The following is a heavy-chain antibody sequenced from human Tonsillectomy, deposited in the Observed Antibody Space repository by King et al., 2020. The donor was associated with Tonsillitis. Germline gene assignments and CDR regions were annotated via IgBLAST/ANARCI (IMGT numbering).Heavy chain of an antibody. D-gene: IGHD3-10*01. CDR3: ARDLLIGGASWFDP. J-gene: IGHJ5*02. Sequence: QLQESGPGLVKPSETLSLTCTVSGGSISSYYWSWIRQPPGKGLEWIGYIYYSGSTNYTPSLKSRVTISVDTSKNQFSLKLSSVTAADTAVYYCARDLLIGGASWFDPWGQGTLVTVSS. V-gene: IGHV4-59*01. CDR2: IYYSGST. CDR1: GGSISSYY.